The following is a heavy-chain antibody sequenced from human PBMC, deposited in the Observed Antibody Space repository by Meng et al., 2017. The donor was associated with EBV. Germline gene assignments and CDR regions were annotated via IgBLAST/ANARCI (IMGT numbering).Heavy chain of an antibody. CDR3: TTDEGGSRF. CDR1: EFTVTSGW. D-gene: IGHD1-26*01. CDR2: IRSQVDGRTA. J-gene: IGHJ4*02. V-gene: IGHV3-15*01. Sequence: EVQLVGEGGGLVKPGESLKLSCAAAEFTVTSGWMNWVRQAPGKGLEWVGRIRSQVDGRTADYSAPVKGRFTISRDDSKHTLYLQMNSLKIEDSAVYYCTTDEGGSRFWGQGTLVTVSS.